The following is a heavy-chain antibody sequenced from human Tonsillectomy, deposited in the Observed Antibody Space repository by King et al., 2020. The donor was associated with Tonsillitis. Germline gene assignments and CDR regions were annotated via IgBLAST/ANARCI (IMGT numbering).Heavy chain of an antibody. D-gene: IGHD7-27*01. CDR3: ARTITGYDAFDI. J-gene: IGHJ3*02. CDR1: GGSISSSSHF. Sequence: QLQESGPGLVKPSETLSLTCTVSGGSISSSSHFWGWIRQPPGQGLEWIGNIYYSGSPYYTPSLKSRVTISVDTSKNQFSLKLSSVTAADTAVYYCARTITGYDAFDIWGQGTMVTVSS. V-gene: IGHV4-39*07. CDR2: IYYSGSP.